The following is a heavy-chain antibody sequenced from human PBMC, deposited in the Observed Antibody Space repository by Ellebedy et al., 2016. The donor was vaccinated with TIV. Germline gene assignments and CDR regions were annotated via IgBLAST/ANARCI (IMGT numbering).Heavy chain of an antibody. D-gene: IGHD5-12*01. CDR2: INHSGST. CDR1: GGSFSGYY. Sequence: GSLRLSXAVYGGSFSGYYWTWIRQPPGKGLEWIGEINHSGSTNYNPSLKSRVTISVDTSKNQFSLKLRPVTAADTAVYYCARGQGRRKATDYWGQGTLVTVSS. CDR3: ARGQGRRKATDY. J-gene: IGHJ4*02. V-gene: IGHV4-34*01.